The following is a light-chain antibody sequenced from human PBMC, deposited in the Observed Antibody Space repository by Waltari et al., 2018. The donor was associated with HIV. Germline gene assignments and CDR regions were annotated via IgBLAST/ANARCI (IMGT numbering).Light chain of an antibody. Sequence: QSALTQPRSVSGSPGQSVTISCTGTSSDVGGYNYVSWYQQHPGQAPKVIIYDVSKWPSGGPDRFSGSKSGNTASLTISGLQAEDEADYYCCSYAGSYSFLFGGGTHLTVL. J-gene: IGLJ3*02. V-gene: IGLV2-11*01. CDR1: SSDVGGYNY. CDR2: DVS. CDR3: CSYAGSYSFL.